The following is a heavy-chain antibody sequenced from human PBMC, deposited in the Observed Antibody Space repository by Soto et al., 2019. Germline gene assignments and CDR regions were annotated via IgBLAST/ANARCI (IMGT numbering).Heavy chain of an antibody. CDR2: IVPTVDTS. CDR1: VATFSSYA. D-gene: IGHD5-12*01. V-gene: IGHV1-69*14. Sequence: QVQLVQSGAEVRQPASAAKVSCKTSVATFSSYAITWVRQAPGQGLEWMGGIVPTVDTSTYAQKFQGRVTITADKFTNTVYMELSSLRSDDTAVYYCVRVVAIPGYPDNWGQGTLVTVSS. J-gene: IGHJ4*02. CDR3: VRVVAIPGYPDN.